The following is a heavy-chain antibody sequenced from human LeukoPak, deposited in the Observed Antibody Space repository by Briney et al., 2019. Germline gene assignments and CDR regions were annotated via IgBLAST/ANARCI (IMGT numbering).Heavy chain of an antibody. CDR2: ITGSGDTT. D-gene: IGHD3-9*01. V-gene: IGHV3-23*01. Sequence: PGASLRLSCAASGFIFRNYAMSWVRQAPGKGLEWGSAITGSGDTTYYAASVKGRFTISRDNSKNALYVEMNTLRAEDTAVYYCVKWGDYDILTGYYVPDFWGQGTLVTVSS. CDR3: VKWGDYDILTGYYVPDF. CDR1: GFIFRNYA. J-gene: IGHJ4*02.